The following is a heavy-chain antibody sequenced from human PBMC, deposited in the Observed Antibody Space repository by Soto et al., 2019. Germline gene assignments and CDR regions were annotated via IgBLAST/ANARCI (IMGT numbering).Heavy chain of an antibody. V-gene: IGHV3-23*01. D-gene: IGHD6-19*01. CDR1: GFTFSSYA. CDR3: ATGIAVAGTHFDY. J-gene: IGHJ4*02. Sequence: EVQLLESGGGLVQPGGSLRLSCAASGFTFSSYAMSWVRQAPGKGLEWVAGISNSADNTYYADSVKGRFTISRDNSKNRLFLQMNSLRAEDTAVYYCATGIAVAGTHFDYWGQGTLVTVSS. CDR2: ISNSADNT.